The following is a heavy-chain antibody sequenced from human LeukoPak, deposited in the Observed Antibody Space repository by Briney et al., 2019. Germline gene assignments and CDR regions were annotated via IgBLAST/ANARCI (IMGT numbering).Heavy chain of an antibody. D-gene: IGHD5-12*01. CDR1: GFTFSDYY. J-gene: IGHJ4*02. CDR2: ISSSGSTI. V-gene: IGHV3-11*01. Sequence: PGGSLRLSCAASGFTFSDYYMSWIRQAPGKGLEWVSYISSSGSTIYYADSVKGRFTISRDNAKNSLYLQMNSLRAEDTAVYYCASGARGTNYISGYDSVDYWGQGTLVTVSS. CDR3: ASGARGTNYISGYDSVDY.